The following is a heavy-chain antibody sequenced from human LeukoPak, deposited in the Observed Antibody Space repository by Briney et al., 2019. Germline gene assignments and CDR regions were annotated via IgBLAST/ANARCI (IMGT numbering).Heavy chain of an antibody. CDR2: ISAYNGNT. CDR1: GGTFSSYG. J-gene: IGHJ6*02. CDR3: ARDRVPLLTYYYYYGMDV. V-gene: IGHV1-18*01. D-gene: IGHD3-10*01. Sequence: GASVKVSCKASGGTFSSYGISWVRQAPGQGLEWMGWISAYNGNTNYAQKLQGRVTMTTDTSTSTAYMELRSLRSDDTAVYYCARDRVPLLTYYYYYGMDVWGQGTTVTVSS.